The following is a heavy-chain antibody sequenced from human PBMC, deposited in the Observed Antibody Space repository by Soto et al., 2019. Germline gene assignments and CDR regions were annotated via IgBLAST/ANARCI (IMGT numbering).Heavy chain of an antibody. CDR2: INPNSGGT. CDR3: ARDRGCSGGSCYSGYYYYGMDV. D-gene: IGHD2-15*01. CDR1: GYTFTGYY. V-gene: IGHV1-2*04. Sequence: GASVKVSCKASGYTFTGYYMHWVRQAPGQGLEWMGWINPNSGGTNYAQKFQGWVTMTRDTSISTAYMELSRLRSDDTAVYYCARDRGCSGGSCYSGYYYYGMDVWGQGTTVTVYS. J-gene: IGHJ6*02.